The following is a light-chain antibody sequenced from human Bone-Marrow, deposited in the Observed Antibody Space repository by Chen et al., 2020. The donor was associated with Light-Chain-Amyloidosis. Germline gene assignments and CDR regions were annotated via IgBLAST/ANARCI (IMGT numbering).Light chain of an antibody. V-gene: IGLV3-21*02. CDR3: QVWDRSSDRPV. CDR1: NIGTRS. CDR2: DDS. J-gene: IGLJ3*02. Sequence: SSVPPTLFSVSVPTGQTATLACGGNNIGTRSVHWYQQTPGQAPLLVVHDDSDRPSGIHERLSGSNSGNTATLTISRVEAGDEADYYCQVWDRSSDRPVFGGGTKLTVL.